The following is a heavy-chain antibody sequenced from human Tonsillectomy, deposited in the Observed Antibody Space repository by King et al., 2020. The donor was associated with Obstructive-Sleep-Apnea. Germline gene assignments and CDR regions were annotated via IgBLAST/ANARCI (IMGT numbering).Heavy chain of an antibody. D-gene: IGHD3-3*01. V-gene: IGHV3-23*04. CDR2: ISGTGGST. J-gene: IGHJ4*02. CDR3: AKAGSFGVFHPNFFAY. CDR1: GFTFSSYD. Sequence: VQLVESGGGLVQPGGSLRLSCAASGFTFSSYDMSWVRQAPGKGLEWVSAISGTGGSTYYADSVKGRFTISRDNSKNTLYLQMNSLRVEDTAVYYCAKAGSFGVFHPNFFAYWRQGTLVTVSS.